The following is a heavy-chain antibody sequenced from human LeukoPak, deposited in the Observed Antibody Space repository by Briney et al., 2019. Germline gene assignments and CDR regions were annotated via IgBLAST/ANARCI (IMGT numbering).Heavy chain of an antibody. V-gene: IGHV5-51*01. CDR3: ARRWGTYDILTGYYRDQDAFDI. Sequence: GESLKISCKGSGFSFKNYWIAWVRQMPGKGLEWMGIIYPDDSDTTYSPSFQNQVTISADKSIGTAYLQWSSLKASDTAMYYCARRWGTYDILTGYYRDQDAFDIWGQGTMVTVSS. CDR1: GFSFKNYW. CDR2: IYPDDSDT. D-gene: IGHD3-9*01. J-gene: IGHJ3*02.